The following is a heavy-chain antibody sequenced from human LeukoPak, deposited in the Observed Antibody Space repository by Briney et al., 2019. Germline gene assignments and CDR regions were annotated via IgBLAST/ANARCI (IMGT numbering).Heavy chain of an antibody. Sequence: PSETLSLTCTVSGDSISSISYYWGWIRQPPGKGLEWIGSIYHTGNTYYNPSLKSRVTISVDASNNQFSLKLSSVTAADTAVYYCAGLTTVHNINAFDIWGQGTMVTVSS. D-gene: IGHD4-17*01. V-gene: IGHV4-39*07. CDR2: IYHTGNT. J-gene: IGHJ3*02. CDR3: AGLTTVHNINAFDI. CDR1: GDSISSISYY.